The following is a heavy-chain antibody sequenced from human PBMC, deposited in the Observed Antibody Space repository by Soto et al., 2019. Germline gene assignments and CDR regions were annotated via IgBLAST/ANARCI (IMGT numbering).Heavy chain of an antibody. CDR1: GFTFSNAW. CDR3: TTSVVVAATTIYYYYGMDV. V-gene: IGHV3-15*07. J-gene: IGHJ6*02. Sequence: EVQLVESGGGVVKPGGSLRLSCAASGFTFSNAWMNWVRQAPGKGLEWVGRIKSKTDGGTTDYAAPVKGRFTISSDDSKNTLYLQMNSLKTEDTAVYYCTTSVVVAATTIYYYYGMDVWGQGTTVTVSS. D-gene: IGHD2-15*01. CDR2: IKSKTDGGTT.